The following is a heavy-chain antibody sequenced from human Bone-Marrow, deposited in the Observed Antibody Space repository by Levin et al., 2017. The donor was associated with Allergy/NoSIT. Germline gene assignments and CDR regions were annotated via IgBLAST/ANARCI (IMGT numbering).Heavy chain of an antibody. V-gene: IGHV4-61*02. CDR1: GGSISSGTYY. CDR2: IYTSGST. CDR3: ARESGYAARLDY. D-gene: IGHD3-16*01. J-gene: IGHJ4*02. Sequence: SQTLSLTCTVSGGSISSGTYYWTWIRQPAGKGLEWIGRIYTSGSTNYSPSLKSRVTISPDTSKNQVSLRLTFVTAADTAMYYCARESGYAARLDYWGQGPLVTVSS.